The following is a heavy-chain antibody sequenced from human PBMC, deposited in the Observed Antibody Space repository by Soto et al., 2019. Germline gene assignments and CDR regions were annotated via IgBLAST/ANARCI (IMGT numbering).Heavy chain of an antibody. CDR3: ARDKYSSGWSWFDP. Sequence: ASLKVSCKASGGTFSSYAISWVRQAPGQGLEWMGGIIPIFGTANYAQKFQGRVTITADESTSTAYMELSSLRSGDTAVYYCARDKYSSGWSWFDPWGQGTLVTVSS. D-gene: IGHD6-19*01. V-gene: IGHV1-69*13. CDR2: IIPIFGTA. CDR1: GGTFSSYA. J-gene: IGHJ5*02.